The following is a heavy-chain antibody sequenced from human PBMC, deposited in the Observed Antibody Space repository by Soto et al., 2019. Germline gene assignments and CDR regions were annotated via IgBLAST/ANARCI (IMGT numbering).Heavy chain of an antibody. Sequence: QVQLQQWGAGLLKPSETLSLTCAVYGGSFSGYFCSWIRQPPGKGLGWIGEINHSGSSNYNPALKSRVTISVDTYKHQFALMLSSVTAADTAVYYCASLLVARYYYSYMDVWGKGTTVPVSS. D-gene: IGHD2-15*01. V-gene: IGHV4-34*01. CDR3: ASLLVARYYYSYMDV. CDR1: GGSFSGYF. J-gene: IGHJ6*03. CDR2: INHSGSS.